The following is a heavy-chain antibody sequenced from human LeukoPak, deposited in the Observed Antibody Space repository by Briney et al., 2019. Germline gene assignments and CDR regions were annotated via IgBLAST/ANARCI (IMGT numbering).Heavy chain of an antibody. CDR3: ARGSVAVAGVDAFDI. J-gene: IGHJ3*02. CDR1: VGSISSSSYS. Sequence: PSETLSLTCTVSVGSISSSSYSWGWICQPPGKGLEWMGGIYYSGSTYNNPSLKSRVTISVDTSKNQFSLKLSSVTAADTAVYYCARGSVAVAGVDAFDIWGQGTMVTVSS. D-gene: IGHD6-19*01. CDR2: IYYSGST. V-gene: IGHV4-39*01.